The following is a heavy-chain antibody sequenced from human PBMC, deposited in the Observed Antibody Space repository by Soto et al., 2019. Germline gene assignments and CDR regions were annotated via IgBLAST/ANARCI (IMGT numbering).Heavy chain of an antibody. CDR1: GFSFTNYW. CDR3: ASDIGPNTFDY. J-gene: IGHJ4*02. Sequence: EVHLVESGGGLVQPGGSLRLSCVASGFSFTNYWMIWARQAPGKGLEWLANINGDGSEIHYVDYVKGRFTISRDNAKRSLFLQINSLRAEDTAVYFCASDIGPNTFDYWGQGTRVTVSS. D-gene: IGHD1-26*01. CDR2: INGDGSEI. V-gene: IGHV3-7*01.